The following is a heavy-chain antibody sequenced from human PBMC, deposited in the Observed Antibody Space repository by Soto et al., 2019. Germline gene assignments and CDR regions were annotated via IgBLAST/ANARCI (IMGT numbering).Heavy chain of an antibody. V-gene: IGHV5-51*01. D-gene: IGHD2-8*02. CDR3: ARGFTGSAGRFDP. CDR1: GYSFTSYW. CDR2: IYPGESDT. J-gene: IGHJ5*02. Sequence: PGESLKISCKGSGYSFTSYWIGWVRQMPGKGLEWMGIIYPGESDTRYSPSFQGHVTISADTSLNTAYLQWDSLRASDTAIYYCARGFTGSAGRFDPWGQGTVVTVSS.